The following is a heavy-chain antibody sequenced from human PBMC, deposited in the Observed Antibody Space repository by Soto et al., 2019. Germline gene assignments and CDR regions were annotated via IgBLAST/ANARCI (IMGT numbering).Heavy chain of an antibody. J-gene: IGHJ4*02. CDR3: ARAGIWFGDPGGPFDY. CDR1: GFTFSSYA. CDR2: ISYDGSNK. Sequence: QVQLVESGGGVVQPGRSLRLSCAASGFTFSSYAMHWVRQAPGKGLEWVAVISYDGSNKYYADSVKGRFTISRDNSKNTLYLQMNSLRAEDTAVYYCARAGIWFGDPGGPFDYWGQGTLVTVS. V-gene: IGHV3-30-3*01. D-gene: IGHD3-10*01.